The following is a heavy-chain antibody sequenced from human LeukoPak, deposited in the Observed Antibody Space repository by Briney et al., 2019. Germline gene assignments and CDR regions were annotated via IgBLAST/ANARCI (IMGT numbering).Heavy chain of an antibody. Sequence: GESLKISCKDSGYTFTSYWIAWVRQMPGKGLEWMGIIYPGDSDIRYSPSFQGQVTISADKSITTAYLQWSSLKASDTAMYYCARHRDGYYDYWGQGTLVTVSS. CDR3: ARHRDGYYDY. CDR2: IYPGDSDI. V-gene: IGHV5-51*01. CDR1: GYTFTSYW. D-gene: IGHD5-24*01. J-gene: IGHJ4*02.